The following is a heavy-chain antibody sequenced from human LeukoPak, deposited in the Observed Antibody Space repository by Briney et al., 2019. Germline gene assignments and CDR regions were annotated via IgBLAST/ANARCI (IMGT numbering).Heavy chain of an antibody. V-gene: IGHV3-23*01. CDR2: ILGSGGST. D-gene: IGHD3-9*01. Sequence: GASLRLSCAASGFTFSNYAMGWVRQAPGKGLEWVSAILGSGGSTYYADSVKGRFTVSRDNSESTLYLQMNSLRAEDTALYYCAKWGDYDVLTGYYVPDYWGQGTLVTVSS. CDR3: AKWGDYDVLTGYYVPDY. J-gene: IGHJ4*02. CDR1: GFTFSNYA.